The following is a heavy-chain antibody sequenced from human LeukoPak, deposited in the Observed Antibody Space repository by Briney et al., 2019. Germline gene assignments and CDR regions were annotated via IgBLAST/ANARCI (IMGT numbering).Heavy chain of an antibody. CDR2: IYPGDSDT. CDR1: GYCFTSCW. CDR3: ARQHYDFWSGYPRAFDI. J-gene: IGHJ3*02. D-gene: IGHD3-3*01. Sequence: GESLKISCKGSGYCFTSCWIGWVRQMLGKGLEGMGIIYPGDSDTRYSPSFQGQVTISADKSISPPYLQWSSLQASDTAMYYCARQHYDFWSGYPRAFDIWGQGTMVTVSS. V-gene: IGHV5-51*01.